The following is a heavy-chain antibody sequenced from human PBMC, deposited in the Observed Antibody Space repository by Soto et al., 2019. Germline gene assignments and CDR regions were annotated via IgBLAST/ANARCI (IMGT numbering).Heavy chain of an antibody. CDR3: ARVAATQWGQNWFDP. CDR2: IYHSGST. J-gene: IGHJ5*02. V-gene: IGHV4-30-2*01. D-gene: IGHD2-15*01. Sequence: SETLSLTCAVSGGSISSGGYSWSWIRQPPGKGLEWIGYIYHSGSTYYNPSLKSRVTISVDRSKNQFSLKLSSVTAADTAVYYCARVAATQWGQNWFDPWGQGTLVTVSS. CDR1: GGSISSGGYS.